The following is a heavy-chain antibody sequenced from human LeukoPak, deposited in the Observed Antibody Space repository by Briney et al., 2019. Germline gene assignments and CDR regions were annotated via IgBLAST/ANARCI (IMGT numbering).Heavy chain of an antibody. J-gene: IGHJ4*02. CDR2: IYYSGST. D-gene: IGHD3-10*01. CDR3: ARGVALLWFGSSFDY. Sequence: SETLSLTCTVSGGSISSSSYYWGWIRQPPGKGLEWIGSIYYSGSTYYNPSLKSRVTISVDTSKNQFSLKLSSVTAADTAVYYCARGVALLWFGSSFDYWGQGTLVTVSS. V-gene: IGHV4-39*07. CDR1: GGSISSSSYY.